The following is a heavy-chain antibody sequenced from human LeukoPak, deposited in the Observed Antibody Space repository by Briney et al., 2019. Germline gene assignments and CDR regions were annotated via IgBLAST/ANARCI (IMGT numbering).Heavy chain of an antibody. D-gene: IGHD2-15*01. CDR2: IKQEGSQK. CDR3: ASEGLAAASDI. Sequence: GGSLRLFRAASGFTLRRYWKRWVRQARAKGLEWVANIKQEGSQKRYVDSVKGRFTIFRDNPKNSLTVQMNRLRAEDASVYYCASEGLAAASDIWGQGTMVTVSS. CDR1: GFTLRRYW. V-gene: IGHV3-7*01. J-gene: IGHJ3*02.